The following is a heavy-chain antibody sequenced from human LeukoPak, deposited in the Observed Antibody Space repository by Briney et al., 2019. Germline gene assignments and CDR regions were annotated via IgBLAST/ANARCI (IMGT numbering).Heavy chain of an antibody. D-gene: IGHD4-11*01. J-gene: IGHJ4*02. Sequence: SGTLSLTCTVSGGSISSSSYYWGWIRQPPGKGLEWIGYIYHSGSTYYNPSLKSRVTISVDRSKNQFSLKLSSVTAADTAVYYCARGTVTTRSFDYWGQGTLVTVSS. V-gene: IGHV4-39*07. CDR1: GGSISSSSYY. CDR2: IYHSGST. CDR3: ARGTVTTRSFDY.